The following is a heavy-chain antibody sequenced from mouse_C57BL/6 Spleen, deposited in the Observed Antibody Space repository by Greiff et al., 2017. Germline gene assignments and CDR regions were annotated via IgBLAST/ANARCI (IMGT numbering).Heavy chain of an antibody. CDR3: ASPGPWFAY. CDR2: ISYDGSN. Sequence: EVQLQESGPGLVKPSQSLSLTCSVTGYSITSGYYWNWIRQFPGNKLEWMGYISYDGSNNYNPSLKNRISITRDPSKNQFFLKLNSVTTEDTATYYCASPGPWFAYWGQGTLVTVSA. CDR1: GYSITSGYY. D-gene: IGHD3-1*01. J-gene: IGHJ3*01. V-gene: IGHV3-6*01.